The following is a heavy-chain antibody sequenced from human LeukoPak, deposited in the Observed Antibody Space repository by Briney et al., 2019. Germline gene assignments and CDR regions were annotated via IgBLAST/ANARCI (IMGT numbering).Heavy chain of an antibody. D-gene: IGHD6-19*01. Sequence: GGSLRLSCAASGFTFSSYEMNWVRQAPGKGLEWVSYTSSSGSTIYYADSVKGRFTISRDNAKNSLYLQMNSLRAEDTAVYYCARWSESIAVAGMRVAFDYWGQGTLVTVSS. V-gene: IGHV3-48*03. CDR1: GFTFSSYE. J-gene: IGHJ4*02. CDR2: TSSSGSTI. CDR3: ARWSESIAVAGMRVAFDY.